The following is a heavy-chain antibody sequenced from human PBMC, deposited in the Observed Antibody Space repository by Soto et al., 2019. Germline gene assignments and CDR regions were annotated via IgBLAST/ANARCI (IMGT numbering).Heavy chain of an antibody. CDR3: ARALLWFGELFLSWFDP. CDR2: IYFSGNT. D-gene: IGHD3-10*01. J-gene: IGHJ5*02. CDR1: GGSFTTFY. Sequence: SETLSLTCSVSGGSFTTFYWNWIRQPPGKGLEWIGNIYFSGNTFYNPSLKSRVTISVDTSKNQFSLNLNSVTAADTAVYYCARALLWFGELFLSWFDPWGQGTLVTVSS. V-gene: IGHV4-59*08.